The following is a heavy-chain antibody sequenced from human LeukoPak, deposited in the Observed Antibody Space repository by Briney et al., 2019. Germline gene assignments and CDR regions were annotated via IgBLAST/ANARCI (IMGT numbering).Heavy chain of an antibody. D-gene: IGHD6-19*01. CDR2: IYYSGST. CDR3: ARGALGTVAGTWPYYYYMDV. V-gene: IGHV4-59*01. Sequence: SETLSLTCTVSGGSISSYYWSWIRQPPGKGLEWIGYIYYSGSTNYNPSLKSRVTISVDTSKNQFSLKVSSVPAADTAVYYCARGALGTVAGTWPYYYYMDVWGKGTTVTVSS. CDR1: GGSISSYY. J-gene: IGHJ6*03.